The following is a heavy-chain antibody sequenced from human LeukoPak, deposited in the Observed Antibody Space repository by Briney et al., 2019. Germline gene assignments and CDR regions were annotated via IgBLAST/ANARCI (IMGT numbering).Heavy chain of an antibody. V-gene: IGHV1-18*01. CDR1: GYTFTRSG. CDR3: ARDRGVSSSGAFDI. J-gene: IGHJ3*02. CDR2: ISAYNGNT. D-gene: IGHD6-13*01. Sequence: APLKASCKASGYTFTRSGIRWVRHAPGKGLEWLGWISAYNGNTNYAPKLQGRVTMTTCTSTSIAYMELRSLRPEDTAVYYCARDRGVSSSGAFDIWGQGSMVTVSS.